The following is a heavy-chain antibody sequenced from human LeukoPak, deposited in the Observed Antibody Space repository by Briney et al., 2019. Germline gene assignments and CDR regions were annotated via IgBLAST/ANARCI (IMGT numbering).Heavy chain of an antibody. CDR1: VYTFTSYG. D-gene: IGHD2-15*01. J-gene: IGHJ4*02. CDR2: ISAYNGNT. Sequence: ASVKVSCKASVYTFTSYGISWVGQAPGQGLEGMGWISAYNGNTNYVQKLHGRLIITTDTSTSIGYIELRSLRSDDTAVYYCARDVVVVAAMAVGYWGQGTLVTVSS. CDR3: ARDVVVVAAMAVGY. V-gene: IGHV1-18*01.